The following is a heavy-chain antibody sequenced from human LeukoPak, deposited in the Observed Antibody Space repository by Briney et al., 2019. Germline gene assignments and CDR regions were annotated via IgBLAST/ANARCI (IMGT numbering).Heavy chain of an antibody. J-gene: IGHJ4*02. CDR1: GFTFSSNY. D-gene: IGHD3-10*01. CDR3: ARVLRGLWFGELLGFDY. V-gene: IGHV3-53*01. Sequence: GGSLRLSCAASGFTFSSNYMSWVRQAPGKGLEWVSVIYSGGSTYYADSVKGRFTISRDNSKNTLYLQMNSLRAEDTAVYYCARVLRGLWFGELLGFDYWGQGTLVTVSS. CDR2: IYSGGST.